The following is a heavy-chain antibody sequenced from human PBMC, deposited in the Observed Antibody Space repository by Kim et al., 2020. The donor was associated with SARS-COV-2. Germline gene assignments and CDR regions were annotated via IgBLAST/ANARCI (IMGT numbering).Heavy chain of an antibody. CDR1: GFTFDDYG. CDR2: INWNGGST. V-gene: IGHV3-20*01. Sequence: GGSLRLSCAASGFTFDDYGMSWVRQAPGKGLEWVSGINWNGGSTGHADSVKGRFTISRDNAKNSLYLQMNSLRAEDTALYHCAAHSSGWINDAFDIWGQGTMVTVSS. CDR3: AAHSSGWINDAFDI. J-gene: IGHJ3*02. D-gene: IGHD6-19*01.